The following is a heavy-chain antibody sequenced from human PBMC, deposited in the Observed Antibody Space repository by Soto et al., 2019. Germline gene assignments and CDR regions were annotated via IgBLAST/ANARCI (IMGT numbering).Heavy chain of an antibody. V-gene: IGHV4-31*03. CDR3: AGGGTSSFGGVIRFDP. CDR2: IYYSGST. J-gene: IGHJ5*02. D-gene: IGHD3-16*02. CDR1: GGSISSGGYY. Sequence: QVQLQESGPGLVKPSQTLSLTCTVSGGSISSGGYYWSWIRQHPGKGLEWIGYIYYSGSTYYNPSLQRRVTISVDTSKNQFSLELSSLAAGDTAVYYWAGGGTSSFGGVIRFDPWGQGTLVTVSS.